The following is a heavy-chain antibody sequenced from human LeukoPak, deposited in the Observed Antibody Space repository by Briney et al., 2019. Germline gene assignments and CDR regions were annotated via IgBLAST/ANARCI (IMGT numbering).Heavy chain of an antibody. Sequence: GGSLRLSCAASGFTFSSYEMNWVRQAPGKGLEWVSYISSSGSTIYYADSVKGRFTISRDNAKNSLYLQMNSLRAEDTAVYYCARDTVGYYDILTGYSRRHHMDVWGKGTTVTVSS. CDR1: GFTFSSYE. J-gene: IGHJ6*03. V-gene: IGHV3-48*03. D-gene: IGHD3-9*01. CDR2: ISSSGSTI. CDR3: ARDTVGYYDILTGYSRRHHMDV.